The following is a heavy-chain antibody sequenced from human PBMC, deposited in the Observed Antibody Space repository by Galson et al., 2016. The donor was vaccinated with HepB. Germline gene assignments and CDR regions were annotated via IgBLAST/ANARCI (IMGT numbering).Heavy chain of an antibody. CDR3: AKGRYCGGDCYSSDY. D-gene: IGHD2-21*02. J-gene: IGHJ4*02. CDR2: VAHEGTVR. CDR1: GFIFSNYG. Sequence: SLRLSCAASGFIFSNYGMHWVRQSAGKGPEWVAVVAHEGTVRYYSDSVKGRFTIARDNSKHTLYLQMTSLRAEDTAVYYCAKGRYCGGDCYSSDYWGQGTLVTVSS. V-gene: IGHV3-30*18.